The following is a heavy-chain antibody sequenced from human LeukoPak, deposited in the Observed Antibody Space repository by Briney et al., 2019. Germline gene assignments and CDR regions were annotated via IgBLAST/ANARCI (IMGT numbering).Heavy chain of an antibody. CDR2: ISWNSGSI. Sequence: GGSLRLSCAASGFTFDDYAMHWVRQAPGKGLEWVSGISWNSGSIAYADSVKGRFTISRDNAKNSLYLQMNSLRAEDTAVYYCAELGITMIGGVWGEGTTVTISS. J-gene: IGHJ6*04. CDR1: GFTFDDYA. CDR3: AELGITMIGGV. D-gene: IGHD3-10*02. V-gene: IGHV3-9*01.